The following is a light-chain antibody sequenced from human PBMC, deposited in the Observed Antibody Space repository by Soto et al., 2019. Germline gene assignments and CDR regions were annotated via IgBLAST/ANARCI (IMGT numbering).Light chain of an antibody. CDR2: EIT. J-gene: IGLJ1*01. CDR3: TSYTRDTALV. CDR1: SSDVGTYNY. Sequence: QSALTQPASVSGSPGQSITISCTGTSSDVGTYNYVSWYQHHPGKAPKLIIYEITNRPSGVSNRFSGSKSGTTASLTISGLQAEDEAYYPCTSYTRDTALVFGTGTKVTVL. V-gene: IGLV2-14*01.